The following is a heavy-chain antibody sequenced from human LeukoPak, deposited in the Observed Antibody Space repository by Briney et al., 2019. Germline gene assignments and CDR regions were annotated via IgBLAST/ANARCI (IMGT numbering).Heavy chain of an antibody. CDR3: ATTYYDFWSGYRSWFDP. CDR1: GGSISSSSYY. CDR2: IYYSGST. D-gene: IGHD3-3*01. J-gene: IGHJ5*02. V-gene: IGHV4-39*01. Sequence: SETLSLTCTVSGGSISSSSYYWGWIRQPPGKGLEWIGSIYYSGSTYYNPSLKSRVTISVDTSKNQFSLKLSPVTAADTAVYYCATTYYDFWSGYRSWFDPWGQGTLVTVSS.